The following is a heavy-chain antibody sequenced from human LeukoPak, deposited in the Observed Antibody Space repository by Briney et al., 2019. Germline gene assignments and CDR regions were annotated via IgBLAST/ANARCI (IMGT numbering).Heavy chain of an antibody. Sequence: SETLSLTCTVSSGSISTSNYYWGWVRQPPGKALEWIGNIFYSGSTYYSPPLKSRVTISVDTSKNQFSLKLSSATAADTAVYYCARESYSSSWYGSYYYYYMDVWGKGTTVTISS. CDR2: IFYSGST. V-gene: IGHV4-39*07. D-gene: IGHD6-13*01. CDR1: SGSISTSNYY. CDR3: ARESYSSSWYGSYYYYYMDV. J-gene: IGHJ6*03.